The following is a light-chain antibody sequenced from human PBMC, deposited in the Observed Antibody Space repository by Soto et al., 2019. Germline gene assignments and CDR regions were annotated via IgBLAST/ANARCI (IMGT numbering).Light chain of an antibody. CDR2: DTS. Sequence: DIQMTQSPSSLSASVGDRVTITCQASQAIAKYLNWYQQKPGNAPKVLIYDTSELHARGPSRFSGSGSGTDFTFTISRVKPEDFATYYCQQYDALLSFGGGTKVEIK. CDR1: QAIAKY. J-gene: IGKJ4*01. V-gene: IGKV1-33*01. CDR3: QQYDALLS.